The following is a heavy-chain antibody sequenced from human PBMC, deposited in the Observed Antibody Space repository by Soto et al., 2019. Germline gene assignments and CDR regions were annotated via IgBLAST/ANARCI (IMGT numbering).Heavy chain of an antibody. Sequence: SETLSLTCTVSGGSISSGDYYWSWIRQPPGKGLEWTGYIYYSGSTYYNPSLKSRVTISVDTSKNQFSLKLSSVTAADTAVYYCAREKVYDSSGIHFGYFDYWGQGTLVTVSS. J-gene: IGHJ4*02. CDR2: IYYSGST. D-gene: IGHD3-22*01. CDR1: GGSISSGDYY. V-gene: IGHV4-30-4*01. CDR3: AREKVYDSSGIHFGYFDY.